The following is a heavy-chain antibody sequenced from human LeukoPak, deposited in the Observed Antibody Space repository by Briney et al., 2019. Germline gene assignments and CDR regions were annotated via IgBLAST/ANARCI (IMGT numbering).Heavy chain of an antibody. J-gene: IGHJ4*02. V-gene: IGHV3-23*01. CDR2: ITGGGDT. D-gene: IGHD2-2*01. CDR1: GFTFSTRA. CDR3: AKANWVSNADAVW. Sequence: VGSLRLSCAASGFTFSTRAMSCVRQAPARGLEWVSSITGGGDTIYAESVKGRCTLSRDDSRNTVYLQLNNLSVDDTALYYCAKANWVSNADAVWWGQGTLVTVSS.